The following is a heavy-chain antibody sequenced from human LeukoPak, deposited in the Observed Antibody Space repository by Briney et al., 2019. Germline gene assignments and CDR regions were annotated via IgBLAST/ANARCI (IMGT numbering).Heavy chain of an antibody. Sequence: GASVKVSCKASGGTFSNSAISWVRQAPGQGLEWMGWISAYNGNTNYAQKLQGRVTMTTDTSTSTAYMELRSLRSDDTAVYYCARDGIYYDSSGYYYHPIDYWGQGTLVTVSS. V-gene: IGHV1-18*01. CDR2: ISAYNGNT. J-gene: IGHJ4*02. CDR3: ARDGIYYDSSGYYYHPIDY. CDR1: GGTFSNSA. D-gene: IGHD3-22*01.